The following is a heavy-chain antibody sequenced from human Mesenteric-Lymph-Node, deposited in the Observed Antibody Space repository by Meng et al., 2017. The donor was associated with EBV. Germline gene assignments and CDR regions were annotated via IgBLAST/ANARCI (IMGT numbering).Heavy chain of an antibody. J-gene: IGHJ5*02. CDR3: ATGLYGNYALAT. CDR2: IIYSGST. Sequence: QVQWQESGPGLVKPSETLSLTCTVSGGSVSSGTYYWSWSWLHLGKGLEWIGYIIYSGSTNYNSSLKSRVTITVDTSKTQFSLKLHFVTVADTDVYYCATGLYGNYALATWGQGTLVTVSS. D-gene: IGHD4-11*01. CDR1: GGSVSSGTYY. V-gene: IGHV4-61*01.